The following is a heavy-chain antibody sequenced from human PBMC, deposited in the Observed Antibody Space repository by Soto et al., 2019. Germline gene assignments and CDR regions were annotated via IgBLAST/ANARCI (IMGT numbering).Heavy chain of an antibody. V-gene: IGHV1-8*01. CDR2: MNPNSGNT. D-gene: IGHD3-3*01. Sequence: ASVKVSCKASGYTFTSYDINWVRQATGQGLEWMGWMNPNSGNTGYAQKFQGRVTMTRNTSISTAYMELSSLRSEDTAVYYCARRITIFGTRRAGFDYWGQGTLVTVSS. CDR3: ARRITIFGTRRAGFDY. J-gene: IGHJ4*02. CDR1: GYTFTSYD.